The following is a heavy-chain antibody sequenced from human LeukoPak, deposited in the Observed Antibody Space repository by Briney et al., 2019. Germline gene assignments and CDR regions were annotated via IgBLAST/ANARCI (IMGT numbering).Heavy chain of an antibody. J-gene: IGHJ5*02. D-gene: IGHD6-19*01. V-gene: IGHV3-33*01. CDR3: ARDESIAVAAPSWP. CDR1: GFTFSSYG. CDR2: IWYDGSNK. Sequence: GGSLRLSCAASGFTFSSYGMHWVRQAPGKGLEWVAVIWYDGSNKYYADSVKGRFTISRDNSKNTLYLQMNSLRAEDTAVYYCARDESIAVAAPSWPWGQGTLVTVSS.